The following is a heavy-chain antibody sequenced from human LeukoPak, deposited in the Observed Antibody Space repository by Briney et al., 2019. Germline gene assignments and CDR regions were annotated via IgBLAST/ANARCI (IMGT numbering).Heavy chain of an antibody. V-gene: IGHV3-30*18. CDR3: AKAAGGYCSGGSCYEVG. Sequence: GGSLRLSCAASGFTFSNYGMHWVRQAPGKGLEWVALISYHGSNKYYADSVKGRFTISRDNSKTTLYLQMNSLRAEDTAVYYCAKAAGGYCSGGSCYEVGWGQGTLVTVSS. CDR2: ISYHGSNK. D-gene: IGHD2-15*01. J-gene: IGHJ4*02. CDR1: GFTFSNYG.